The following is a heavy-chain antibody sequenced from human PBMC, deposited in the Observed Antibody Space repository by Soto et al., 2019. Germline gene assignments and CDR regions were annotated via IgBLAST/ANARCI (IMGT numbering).Heavy chain of an antibody. CDR2: ISYDGSNK. J-gene: IGHJ3*02. Sequence: ESVGGVVQPGRSLRLSCAASGFTFSSYAMHWVRQAPGKGLEWVAVISYDGSNKYYADSVKGRFTISRDNSKNTLYLQMNSLRAEDTAVYYCARGHYYDTWGQGTMVTVSS. CDR3: ARGHYYDT. CDR1: GFTFSSYA. D-gene: IGHD1-26*01. V-gene: IGHV3-30-3*01.